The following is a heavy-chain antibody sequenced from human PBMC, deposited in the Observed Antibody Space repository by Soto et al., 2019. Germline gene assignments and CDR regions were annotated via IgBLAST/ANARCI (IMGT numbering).Heavy chain of an antibody. J-gene: IGHJ4*02. CDR3: AAEPSGDYPPGPDY. Sequence: SVKVSCKASGFTFTSSAMQWVRQARGQRLEWIGWIVVGSGNTNYAQKFQERVTITRDMSTSTAYMELSSLRSEDTAVYYCAAEPSGDYPPGPDYRGQGTLVTVSS. CDR2: IVVGSGNT. CDR1: GFTFTSSA. D-gene: IGHD4-17*01. V-gene: IGHV1-58*02.